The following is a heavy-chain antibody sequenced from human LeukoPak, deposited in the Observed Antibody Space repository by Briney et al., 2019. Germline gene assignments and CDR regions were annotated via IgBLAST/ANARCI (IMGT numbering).Heavy chain of an antibody. D-gene: IGHD5-24*01. CDR3: ARSRSGYSYDHAAFDI. Sequence: SETLSLTCTVSDGSISNYYWSWIRQPPGTGLEWIAYINYRGSTTYNPSLKSRVTISVDTSRNQFSLKLSSVTAADTAVYYCARSRSGYSYDHAAFDIWGQGTMVTVSS. CDR2: INYRGST. V-gene: IGHV4-59*01. J-gene: IGHJ3*02. CDR1: DGSISNYY.